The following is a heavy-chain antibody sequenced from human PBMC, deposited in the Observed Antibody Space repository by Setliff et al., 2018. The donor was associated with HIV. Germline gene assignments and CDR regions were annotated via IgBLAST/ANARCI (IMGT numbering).Heavy chain of an antibody. CDR3: ARARITMIGGRLEPYAFDR. J-gene: IGHJ3*01. D-gene: IGHD3-10*01. CDR2: VHSTGTT. V-gene: IGHV4-4*07. CDR1: GGSFSTYY. Sequence: SETLSLTCTVSGGSFSTYYWSWIRQPAGEGPEYIGRVHSTGTTIYNPSLKSRVTMSVDASKNQLSLKLRSVTAADTAVYYCARARITMIGGRLEPYAFDRWGQGTKVTGSS.